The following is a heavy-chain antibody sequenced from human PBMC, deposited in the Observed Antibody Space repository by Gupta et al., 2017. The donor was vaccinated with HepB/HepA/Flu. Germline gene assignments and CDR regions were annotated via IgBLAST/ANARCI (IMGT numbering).Heavy chain of an antibody. V-gene: IGHV1-2*02. J-gene: IGHJ5*02. CDR3: AREYDFWSGYYTFDP. CDR2: INPNSGGT. CDR1: GYTFTGYY. D-gene: IGHD3-3*01. Sequence: QVQLVQSGAEVKKPGASVKVSCKASGYTFTGYYMHWVRQAPGQGLEWMGWINPNSGGTNYAQKLQGRVTMTRDTSISTAYMELSRLRSDDTAVYYCAREYDFWSGYYTFDPWGQGTLVTVSS.